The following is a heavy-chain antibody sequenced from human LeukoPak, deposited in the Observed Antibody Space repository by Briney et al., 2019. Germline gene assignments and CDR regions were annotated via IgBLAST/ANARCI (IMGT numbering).Heavy chain of an antibody. Sequence: PSGTLSLTCGVSGGSISTTNWWTWVRQPPGEGLEWIGEVHLSGRTHYNPSLKSRVTMSVDTSKNQFSLKLSSVTAADTAVYYCARGYGVWFGELYDYWGQGTLVTVSS. J-gene: IGHJ4*02. D-gene: IGHD3-10*01. CDR2: VHLSGRT. CDR1: GGSISTTNW. CDR3: ARGYGVWFGELYDY. V-gene: IGHV4-4*02.